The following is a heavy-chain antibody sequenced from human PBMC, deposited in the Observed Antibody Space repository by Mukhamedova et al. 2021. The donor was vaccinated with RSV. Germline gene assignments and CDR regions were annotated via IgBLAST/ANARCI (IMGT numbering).Heavy chain of an antibody. CDR3: ARGEKDIVVVPAAIN. V-gene: IGHV3-11*06. Sequence: FTISRDNAKNSLYLQMNSLRAEDTAVYYCARGEKDIVVVPAAINWGQGTLVTVSS. J-gene: IGHJ1*01. D-gene: IGHD2-2*02.